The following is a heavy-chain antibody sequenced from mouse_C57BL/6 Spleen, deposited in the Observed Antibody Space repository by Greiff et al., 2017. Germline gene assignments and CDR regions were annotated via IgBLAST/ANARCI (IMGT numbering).Heavy chain of an antibody. D-gene: IGHD2-3*01. CDR3: TTYLYDGYLDD. V-gene: IGHV14-1*01. CDR2: IDPEDGDT. CDR1: GFNIKDYY. J-gene: IGHJ2*01. Sequence: VHVKQSGAELVRPGASVKLSCTASGFNIKDYYMHWVKQRPEQGLEWIGRIDPEDGDTEYAPKFQGKATMTADTSSNTAYLQLSSLTSEDTAVYYCTTYLYDGYLDDWGQGTTLTVSS.